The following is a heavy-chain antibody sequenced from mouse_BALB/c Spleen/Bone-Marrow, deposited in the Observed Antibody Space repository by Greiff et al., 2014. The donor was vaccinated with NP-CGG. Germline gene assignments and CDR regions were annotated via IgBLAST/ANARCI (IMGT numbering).Heavy chain of an antibody. J-gene: IGHJ1*01. Sequence: QFQLQQSGAELVRPGSSVKISCKASGYAFSSYWMNWVKQRPGQGLEWIGQIYPGDGDTNYNGKFKGKATLTADKSSSTAYMQLSSLTSEDSAVYFCARRVYGNYWYFDVWGAGTTVTVSS. V-gene: IGHV1-80*01. D-gene: IGHD2-1*01. CDR1: GYAFSSYW. CDR2: IYPGDGDT. CDR3: ARRVYGNYWYFDV.